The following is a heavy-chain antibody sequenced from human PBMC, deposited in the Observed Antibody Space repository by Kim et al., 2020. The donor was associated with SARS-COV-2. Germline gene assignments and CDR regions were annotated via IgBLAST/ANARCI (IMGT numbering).Heavy chain of an antibody. CDR2: ISWDGGST. V-gene: IGHV3-43D*03. CDR1: GFTFDDYA. Sequence: GGSLRLSCAASGFTFDDYAMHWVRQAPGKGLEWVSLISWDGGSTYYADSVKGRFTISRDNSKNSLYLQMNSLRAEDTALYYCAKAWEGSTVVTPGIDYWGPGTLVTVSS. D-gene: IGHD4-17*01. J-gene: IGHJ4*02. CDR3: AKAWEGSTVVTPGIDY.